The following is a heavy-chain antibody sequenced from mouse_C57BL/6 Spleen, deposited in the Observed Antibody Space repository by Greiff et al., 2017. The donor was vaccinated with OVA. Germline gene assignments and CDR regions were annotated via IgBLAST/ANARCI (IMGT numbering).Heavy chain of an antibody. D-gene: IGHD4-1*01. CDR3: AREGLGRRYFDY. V-gene: IGHV5-4*01. CDR2: ISDGGSYT. Sequence: EVKVVESGGGLVKPGGSLKLSCAASGFTFSSYAMSWVRQTPEKRLEWVATISDGGSYTYYPDNVKGRFTISRDNAKNNLYLQMSHLKSEDTAMYYCAREGLGRRYFDYWGQGTTLTVSS. J-gene: IGHJ2*01. CDR1: GFTFSSYA.